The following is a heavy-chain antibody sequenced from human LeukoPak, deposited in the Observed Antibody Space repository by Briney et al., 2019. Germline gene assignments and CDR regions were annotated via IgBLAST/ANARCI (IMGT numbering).Heavy chain of an antibody. CDR3: ARVYVGPGQWLQSWFDP. V-gene: IGHV6-1*01. Sequence: PSQTLSLTCGISGDSVSSNSITWNWIRQSPSRGLEWLGRTYYRSKWYNDYAVSVKSRITINPDTSKNQFSLHLNSVTPEDTAVYYCARVYVGPGQWLQSWFDPWGQGTLVTVSS. CDR2: TYYRSKWYN. J-gene: IGHJ5*02. CDR1: GDSVSSNSIT. D-gene: IGHD6-19*01.